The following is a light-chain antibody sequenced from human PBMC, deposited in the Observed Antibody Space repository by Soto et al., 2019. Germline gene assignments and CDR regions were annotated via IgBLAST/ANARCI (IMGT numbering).Light chain of an antibody. J-gene: IGKJ3*01. CDR3: QQSYTAVFT. CDR2: GAS. Sequence: DIQMIQSPSSLSASVGDRVTITCRASQSIRNYLNWYQQKPGKVPNLLIYGASSLQSGVSSRFSGSGSETDFTLTINNLQPEDFATYYCQQSYTAVFTFGPGTKVDIK. V-gene: IGKV1-39*01. CDR1: QSIRNY.